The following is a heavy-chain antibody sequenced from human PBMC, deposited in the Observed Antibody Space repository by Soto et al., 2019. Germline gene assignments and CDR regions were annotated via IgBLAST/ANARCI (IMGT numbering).Heavy chain of an antibody. D-gene: IGHD1-26*01. CDR2: IYYSGST. CDR1: GCSLSSSSYY. V-gene: IGHV4-39*01. Sequence: LSLTCTVSGCSLSSSSYYWGWIRQPPGKGLEWIGSIYYSGSTYYNPSLKSRVTISVDTSKNQFSLKLSSVTAADTAVYYCARLYSGSYYDANHYFDYWGQGTLVTVSS. J-gene: IGHJ4*02. CDR3: ARLYSGSYYDANHYFDY.